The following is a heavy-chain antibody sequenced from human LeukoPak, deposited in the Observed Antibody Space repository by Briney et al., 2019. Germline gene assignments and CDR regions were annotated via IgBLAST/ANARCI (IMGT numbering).Heavy chain of an antibody. Sequence: GASVEVSCKASVGTFSSYAISWVRQAPGQGLEWMGGIIPIFGTANYAQKFQGRVTITADESTSTAYMELSSLRSEDTAVYYCARDNYYDSSGYYCDYWGQGTLVTVSS. D-gene: IGHD3-22*01. CDR3: ARDNYYDSSGYYCDY. V-gene: IGHV1-69*13. CDR1: VGTFSSYA. CDR2: IIPIFGTA. J-gene: IGHJ4*02.